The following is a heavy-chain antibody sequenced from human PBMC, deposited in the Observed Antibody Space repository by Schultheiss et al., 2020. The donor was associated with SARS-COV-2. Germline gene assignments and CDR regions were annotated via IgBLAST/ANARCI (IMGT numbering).Heavy chain of an antibody. Sequence: GGSLRLSCAAFGFSFSTYSMNWVRQAPGKGLEWISYLSGGGSTIYYADSVKGRFTISRDNAKNSLYLQMNSLRAEDTAVYYCARDDVRGSGWSVGYFHHWGQGTLVTVSS. CDR3: ARDDVRGSGWSVGYFHH. V-gene: IGHV3-48*04. CDR2: LSGGGSTI. D-gene: IGHD6-19*01. CDR1: GFSFSTYS. J-gene: IGHJ1*01.